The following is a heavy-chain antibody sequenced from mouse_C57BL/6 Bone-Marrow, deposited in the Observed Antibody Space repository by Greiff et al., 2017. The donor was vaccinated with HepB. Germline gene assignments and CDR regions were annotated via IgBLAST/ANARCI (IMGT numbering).Heavy chain of an antibody. CDR2: ISYDGSN. CDR3: ARVSGYFDY. CDR1: GYSITSGYY. V-gene: IGHV3-6*01. Sequence: VQLQQSGPGLVKPSQSLSLTCSVTGYSITSGYYWNWIRQFPGNKLEWMGYISYDGSNNYNPSLKNRISITRDTSKNQFFLKLNSVTTEDTATYYCARVSGYFDYWGQGTTLTVSS. D-gene: IGHD4-1*01. J-gene: IGHJ2*01.